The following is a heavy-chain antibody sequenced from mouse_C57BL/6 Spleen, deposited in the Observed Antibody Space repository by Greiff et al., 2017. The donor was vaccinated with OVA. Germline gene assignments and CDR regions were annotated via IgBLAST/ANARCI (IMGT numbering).Heavy chain of an antibody. CDR3: ARELGYYYGSSERDAMDY. J-gene: IGHJ4*01. CDR2: INPSTGGT. Sequence: EVQLQQSGPELVKPGASVKISCKASGYPFTGYYMNWVKQSPEKSLEWIGEINPSTGGTTYNQKFKAKATLTVDKSSSTAYMQLKSLTSEDSAVYYCARELGYYYGSSERDAMDYWGQGTSVTVSS. V-gene: IGHV1-42*01. D-gene: IGHD1-1*01. CDR1: GYPFTGYY.